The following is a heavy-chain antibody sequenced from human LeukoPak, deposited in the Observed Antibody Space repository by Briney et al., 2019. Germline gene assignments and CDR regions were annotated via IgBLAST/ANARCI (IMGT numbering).Heavy chain of an antibody. CDR2: IYYSGST. CDR3: ARHRITMVRGDPFDY. V-gene: IGHV4-39*01. CDR1: GGSNSSSSYY. D-gene: IGHD3-10*01. J-gene: IGHJ4*02. Sequence: SETLSLXCTVSGGSNSSSSYYWGWTRQPPGKGPEWIGSIYYSGSTYYNPSLKSRVTISVDTSKNQFSLKLSSVTAADTAVYYCARHRITMVRGDPFDYWGQGTLVTVSS.